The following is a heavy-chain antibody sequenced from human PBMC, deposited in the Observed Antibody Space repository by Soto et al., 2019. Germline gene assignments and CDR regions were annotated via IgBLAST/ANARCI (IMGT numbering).Heavy chain of an antibody. CDR3: ARGPSGYDLSGYYYGMDV. V-gene: IGHV4-31*03. CDR1: GGSISSGGYY. J-gene: IGHJ6*02. Sequence: QVQLQESGPGLVKPSQTLSLTCTVSGGSISSGGYYWSWIRQHPGKGLEWIGYIYYSGSTYYNPSRKSRVTISVHTSKNQSSLKLSAVTAADTAVYYCARGPSGYDLSGYYYGMDVWGQGTTVTVSS. D-gene: IGHD5-12*01. CDR2: IYYSGST.